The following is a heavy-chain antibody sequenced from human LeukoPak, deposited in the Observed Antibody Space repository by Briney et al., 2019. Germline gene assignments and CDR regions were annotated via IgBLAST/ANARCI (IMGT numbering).Heavy chain of an antibody. V-gene: IGHV4-59*01. CDR1: GGSISPYY. D-gene: IGHD3-10*01. CDR3: ARGCGSGRGNWFDP. CDR2: VYYSGST. Sequence: NPSETLSLTCTVSGGSISPYYWSWIRQPPGKGLEWIGYVYYSGSTNYNPSLKSRVTISVDTSKSQFSLKLTSVTAADTAVYYCARGCGSGRGNWFDPWGQGSLVIVSS. J-gene: IGHJ5*02.